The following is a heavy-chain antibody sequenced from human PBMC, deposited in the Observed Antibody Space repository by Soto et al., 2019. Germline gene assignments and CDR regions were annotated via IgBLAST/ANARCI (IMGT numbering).Heavy chain of an antibody. CDR1: GFTFSSYA. CDR3: ARGWYYYDSSGYYSFDY. D-gene: IGHD3-22*01. J-gene: IGHJ4*02. V-gene: IGHV3-74*01. CDR2: INSDGSST. Sequence: GGSLRLSCAASGFTFSSYAMSWVRQAPGKGLEWVSRINSDGSSTSYADSVKGRFTISRDNAKNTLYLQVNSLRAEDTAVYYCARGWYYYDSSGYYSFDYWGQGTLVTVS.